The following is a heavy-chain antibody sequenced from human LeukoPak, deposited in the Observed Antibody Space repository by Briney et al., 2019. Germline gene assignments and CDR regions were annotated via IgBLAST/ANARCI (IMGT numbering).Heavy chain of an antibody. CDR1: GYTFTGYY. D-gene: IGHD2-15*01. CDR2: INPNSGGT. Sequence: GASVKVSYKASGYTFTGYYMHWVRQAPGQGLEWMGWINPNSGGTNYAQKFQGRVTMTRDTSISTAYMELSRLRSDDTAVYYCARVTGYCSGGSCYSATGSDYWGQGTLVTVSS. V-gene: IGHV1-2*02. CDR3: ARVTGYCSGGSCYSATGSDY. J-gene: IGHJ4*02.